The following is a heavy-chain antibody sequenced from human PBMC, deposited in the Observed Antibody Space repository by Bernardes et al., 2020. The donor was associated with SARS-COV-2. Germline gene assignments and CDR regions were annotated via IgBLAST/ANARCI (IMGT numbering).Heavy chain of an antibody. J-gene: IGHJ5*02. D-gene: IGHD5-18*01. CDR3: AGDQGGGSYGYFTP. Sequence: ASVKVSCKASGYTFTNYGISWVRQAPGQGLEWMGWISAYNGNTNYAQKLQGRVTMTTDTSTSTAYMELRSLRSDDTAVYYCAGDQGGGSYGYFTPWGQGTLVTVSS. V-gene: IGHV1-18*01. CDR2: ISAYNGNT. CDR1: GYTFTNYG.